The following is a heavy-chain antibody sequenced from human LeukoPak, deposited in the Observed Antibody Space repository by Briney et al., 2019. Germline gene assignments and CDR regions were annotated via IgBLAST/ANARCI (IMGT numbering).Heavy chain of an antibody. CDR2: ISSTSIYI. D-gene: IGHD3-9*01. V-gene: IGHV3-21*01. J-gene: IGHJ4*02. Sequence: PGGSLRLSCVASGFSFSSYSNTYSMNWVRQAPGKGLEWVSSISSTSIYISYAESVKGRFTISRDNAKNSLFLQMNSLRAEDTAVYYCARDLYDILTGYPGYWGQGTLVTVSS. CDR1: GFSFSSYSNTYS. CDR3: ARDLYDILTGYPGY.